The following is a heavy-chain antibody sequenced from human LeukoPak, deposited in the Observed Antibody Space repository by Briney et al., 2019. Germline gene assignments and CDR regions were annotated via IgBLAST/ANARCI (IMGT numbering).Heavy chain of an antibody. CDR3: ARWPTPTLSAGNAFDI. CDR2: INHSGST. V-gene: IGHV4-34*01. Sequence: KSSETLSLTCAVYGGSFSGYYWSWIRQPPGKGLEWIGEINHSGSTNYNLSLKSRVTISVDTSKNQFSLKLSSVTAADTAVYYCARWPTPTLSAGNAFDIWGQGTMVTVSS. J-gene: IGHJ3*02. CDR1: GGSFSGYY. D-gene: IGHD3-16*02.